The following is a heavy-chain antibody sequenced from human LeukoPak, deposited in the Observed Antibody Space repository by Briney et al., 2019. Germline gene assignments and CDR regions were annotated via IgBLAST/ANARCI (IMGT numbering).Heavy chain of an antibody. CDR3: ARDNREQQLVPPTFDY. D-gene: IGHD6-13*01. CDR2: ISYDGSNK. V-gene: IGHV3-30-3*01. CDR1: GFTFSSYA. J-gene: IGHJ4*02. Sequence: PGGSLRLSCAASGFTFSSYAMHWVRQAPGKGLEWVAVISYDGSNKYYADSVKGRFTISRDNSKNTLYLQMNSLRAEDTAAYYCARDNREQQLVPPTFDYWGQGTLVTVSS.